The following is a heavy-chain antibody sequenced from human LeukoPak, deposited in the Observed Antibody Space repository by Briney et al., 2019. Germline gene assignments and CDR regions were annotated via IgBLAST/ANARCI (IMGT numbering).Heavy chain of an antibody. J-gene: IGHJ6*02. CDR3: AKEGQVVPAATPHYYYYGMDV. V-gene: IGHV3-23*01. D-gene: IGHD2-2*01. CDR1: GFTFSSYA. CDR2: ISGSGGST. Sequence: GASLRLSCAASGFTFSSYAMSWVRQAPGKGLEWVSAISGSGGSTYYADSVKGRFTISRDNSKNTLYLQMNSLRVEDTAVYYFAKEGQVVPAATPHYYYYGMDVWGQGTTVTVSS.